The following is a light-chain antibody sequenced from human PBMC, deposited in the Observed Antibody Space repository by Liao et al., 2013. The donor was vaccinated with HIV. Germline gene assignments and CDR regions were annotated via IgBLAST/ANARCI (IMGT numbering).Light chain of an antibody. Sequence: SYELTQPPSVSVSPGQTARITCSGDALPKQYAYWYQQKPGQAPVVVIYKDSERRSGIPERFSGSSSGTTVTLTISGVQAEDEADYYCQSADSSGTYYVFGTRTKVTVL. J-gene: IGLJ1*01. CDR2: KDS. CDR3: QSADSSGTYYV. CDR1: ALPKQY. V-gene: IGLV3-25*03.